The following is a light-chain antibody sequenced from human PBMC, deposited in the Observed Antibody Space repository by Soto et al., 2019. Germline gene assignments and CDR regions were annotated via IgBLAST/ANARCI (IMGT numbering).Light chain of an antibody. CDR2: ASS. J-gene: IGKJ2*01. V-gene: IGKV3-20*01. CDR3: QQFGISPRT. Sequence: EIVLTQSPGTLSLFPGERATLSCRASQSLRSDFVAWYQQKPGQAPRLLIYASSTRATGIPVRFSGSGSGTDFTLTITRLEPEDFAVYYCQQFGISPRTFGQGTKLE. CDR1: QSLRSDF.